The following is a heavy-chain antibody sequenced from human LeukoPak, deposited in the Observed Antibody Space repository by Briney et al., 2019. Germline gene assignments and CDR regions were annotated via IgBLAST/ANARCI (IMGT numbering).Heavy chain of an antibody. CDR1: GFTFSSYG. CDR3: AKAPTQWELPDY. CDR2: IWYDGSNK. J-gene: IGHJ4*02. Sequence: GGSLRLSCAASGFTFSSYGMHWVRQAPGKGLEWVAVIWYDGSNKYYADSVKGRFTISRDNSKNTLYLQMNSLRAEDTAVYYCAKAPTQWELPDYWGQGTLVTVSS. D-gene: IGHD1-26*01. V-gene: IGHV3-33*06.